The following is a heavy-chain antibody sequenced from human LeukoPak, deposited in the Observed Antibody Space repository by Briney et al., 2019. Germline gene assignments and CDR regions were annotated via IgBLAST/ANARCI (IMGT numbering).Heavy chain of an antibody. CDR2: IKPDGSDK. Sequence: GGSLRLSCAASGFPFSSYWMSWVRQAPGKGLEWVANIKPDGSDKYYVDSVKGRFTISRDNAKNSLNLQLNSLRADDTAVYYCARLTGTTGFDYWGQGTLVTVSS. V-gene: IGHV3-7*01. CDR3: ARLTGTTGFDY. J-gene: IGHJ4*02. D-gene: IGHD1-1*01. CDR1: GFPFSSYW.